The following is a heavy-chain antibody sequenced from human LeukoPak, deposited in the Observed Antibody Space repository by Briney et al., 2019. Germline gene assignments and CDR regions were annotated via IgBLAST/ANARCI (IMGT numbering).Heavy chain of an antibody. V-gene: IGHV4-31*03. J-gene: IGHJ4*02. CDR2: IYYSGST. D-gene: IGHD2-2*01. CDR3: ARAVCIRTSCPYDY. Sequence: PSETLSLTCTVSGGSISSGGHYWSWIRQHPGKGLEWIGYIYYSGSTYYNPSLKSRVTISVDTSKKQFSLNLSSVTAADTAVYYCARAVCIRTSCPYDYWGQGTLVTVSS. CDR1: GGSISSGGHY.